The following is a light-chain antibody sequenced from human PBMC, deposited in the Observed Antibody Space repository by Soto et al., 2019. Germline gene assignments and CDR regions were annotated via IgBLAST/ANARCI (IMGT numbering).Light chain of an antibody. CDR1: ALAKQY. CDR3: QSVGSSGPVV. Sequence: SYELTQPPSLSVSPGQTARITCSGAALAKQYGFWYQQKAGQAPVMVTYKDTERTSEIPERFSGSSSGTTLTLTINGVQAADEADYYCQSVGSSGPVVFGGGTKVTVL. J-gene: IGLJ2*01. V-gene: IGLV3-25*03. CDR2: KDT.